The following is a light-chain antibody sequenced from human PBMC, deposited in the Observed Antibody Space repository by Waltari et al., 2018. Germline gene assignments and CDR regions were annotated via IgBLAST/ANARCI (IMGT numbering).Light chain of an antibody. CDR3: QQYGTSPYT. CDR1: QSVSSSY. V-gene: IGKV3-20*01. Sequence: EIVLTQSPGTLSLSPGERATLSCRASQSVSSSYLAWYQQKPGQAPRLLMYATSSRASGIPDRFSDSGSGTDFTLTIGRLEPEDFAVYSCQQYGTSPYTFGQGTKLEIK. CDR2: ATS. J-gene: IGKJ2*01.